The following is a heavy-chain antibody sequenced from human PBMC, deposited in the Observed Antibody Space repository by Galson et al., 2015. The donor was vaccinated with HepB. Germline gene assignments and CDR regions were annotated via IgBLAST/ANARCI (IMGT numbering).Heavy chain of an antibody. CDR1: VFSLSTSGAG. CDR3: AHRRTGDRAGAFDI. J-gene: IGHJ3*02. D-gene: IGHD7-27*01. Sequence: PALVKPTQTLTLTCTFSVFSLSTSGAGGGWLRQPPGKALEWLALIYWNDDKRYSPSLKSRLTITKDTSKNQVVLTMTNMDPVDTATYYCAHRRTGDRAGAFDIWGQGTMVTVSS. CDR2: IYWNDDK. V-gene: IGHV2-5*01.